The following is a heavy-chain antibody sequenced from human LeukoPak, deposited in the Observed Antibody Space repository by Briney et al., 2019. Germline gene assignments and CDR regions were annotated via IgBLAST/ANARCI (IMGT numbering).Heavy chain of an antibody. CDR1: GGSTSSYY. CDR3: ARGSIRAYDSSGYYSVWDY. CDR2: IYYSGST. D-gene: IGHD3-22*01. J-gene: IGHJ4*02. V-gene: IGHV4-59*01. Sequence: SETLSLTCTVSGGSTSSYYWSWIRQPPGKGLEWIGYIYYSGSTNYNPSLKSRVTISVDTSKNQFSLKLSSVTAADTAVYYCARGSIRAYDSSGYYSVWDYWGQGTLVTVSS.